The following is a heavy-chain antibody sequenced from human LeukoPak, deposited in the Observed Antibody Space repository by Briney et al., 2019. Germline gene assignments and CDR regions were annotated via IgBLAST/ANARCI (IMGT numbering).Heavy chain of an antibody. Sequence: GGSLRLSCAASGFIFSSYGMHWVRQAPGKGLEWVALIWYDGSNKYYSDSVKGRFTISRDNSKNTVDLQMSSLRAEDTGVYYCARDLHGSGSCGTFDYWGQGTLVTVSS. CDR3: ARDLHGSGSCGTFDY. D-gene: IGHD3-10*01. CDR1: GFIFSSYG. CDR2: IWYDGSNK. J-gene: IGHJ4*02. V-gene: IGHV3-33*01.